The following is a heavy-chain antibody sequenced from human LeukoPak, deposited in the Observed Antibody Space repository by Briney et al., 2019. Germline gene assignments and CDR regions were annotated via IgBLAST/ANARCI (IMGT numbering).Heavy chain of an antibody. CDR1: GFTFSSYW. Sequence: GESLSLSCAASGFTFSSYWMHWVRQAPGKGLVWVSLINSDGSRTTYADSVKGRFTISRDNAKNTLYLQMNSLRAEDTAVYYCARALLGYCSSTSCYLAAFDIWGQGTMVTVSS. CDR2: INSDGSRT. V-gene: IGHV3-74*01. CDR3: ARALLGYCSSTSCYLAAFDI. D-gene: IGHD2-2*01. J-gene: IGHJ3*02.